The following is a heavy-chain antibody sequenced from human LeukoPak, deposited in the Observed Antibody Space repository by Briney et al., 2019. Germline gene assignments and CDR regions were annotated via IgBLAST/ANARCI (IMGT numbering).Heavy chain of an antibody. CDR2: ISGSGGST. V-gene: IGHV3-23*01. CDR3: AKEGPYSSGWYGWVDD. J-gene: IGHJ4*02. Sequence: GGSLRLACAVSGPTVSSYGIGWVRPAPGKGLGWVSAISGSGGSTNYAASVKGRFTISRENSKTTLYLKMNSLRAEDTAVYYCAKEGPYSSGWYGWVDDWGQGTPVTVSS. D-gene: IGHD6-19*01. CDR1: GPTVSSYG.